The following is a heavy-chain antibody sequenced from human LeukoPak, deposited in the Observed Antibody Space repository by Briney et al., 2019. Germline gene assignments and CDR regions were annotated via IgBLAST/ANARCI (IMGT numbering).Heavy chain of an antibody. V-gene: IGHV5-51*01. Sequence: GESLKITCKGSGYSFTSYWIGWMRQMPGKGLEWMGIIYPGDSDTRYSPSFQGQVTISADKSISTAYLQWSSLKASDTAMYHCARQDHSGSYSFWGQGTLVTVSP. D-gene: IGHD3-10*01. CDR2: IYPGDSDT. J-gene: IGHJ4*02. CDR3: ARQDHSGSYSF. CDR1: GYSFTSYW.